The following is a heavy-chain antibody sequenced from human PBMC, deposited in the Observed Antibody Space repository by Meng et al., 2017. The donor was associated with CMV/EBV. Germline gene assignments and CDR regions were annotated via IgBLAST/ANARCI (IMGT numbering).Heavy chain of an antibody. CDR1: GFTFSSYA. Sequence: GGSLRLSCAAAGFTFSSYAMHWVRQAPGKGLEWVAVISYDGSNKYYADSVKGRFTISRDKSKNTLYLQMNSLRAEDTAVYYCARDLSGQLVPATLNYYYYYGMDVWGQGTTVTVSS. V-gene: IGHV3-30-3*01. CDR3: ARDLSGQLVPATLNYYYYYGMDV. J-gene: IGHJ6*02. D-gene: IGHD6-6*01. CDR2: ISYDGSNK.